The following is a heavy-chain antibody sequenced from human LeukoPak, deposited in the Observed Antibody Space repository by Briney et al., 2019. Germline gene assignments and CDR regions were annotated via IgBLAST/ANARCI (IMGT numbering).Heavy chain of an antibody. J-gene: IGHJ3*02. D-gene: IGHD6-13*01. CDR3: ARFIASPGPDAFDI. CDR2: IKQDGIET. CDR1: GFNSGNYW. Sequence: GGSLRLSCAASGFNSGNYWMSWVSQAPGQRLEWLANIKQDGIETYYLDSVKGRFTISRDSARNSVYLQMNSLRADETAVYFCARFIASPGPDAFDIWGQGTLVTVSS. V-gene: IGHV3-7*01.